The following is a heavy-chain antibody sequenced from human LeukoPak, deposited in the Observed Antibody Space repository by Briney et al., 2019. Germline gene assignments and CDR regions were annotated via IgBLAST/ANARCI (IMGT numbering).Heavy chain of an antibody. D-gene: IGHD3-22*01. CDR1: GGSFSGYY. CDR2: INHSGST. V-gene: IGHV4-34*01. J-gene: IGHJ3*02. Sequence: SETLSLTCAVYGGSFSGYYWSWIRQPPGKGLEWIGEINHSGSTNYNPSLKSRVTISVDTSKNQFSLKLSSVTAADTAVYYCASTYYYDSSGPGAFDIWGQGTMVTVSS. CDR3: ASTYYYDSSGPGAFDI.